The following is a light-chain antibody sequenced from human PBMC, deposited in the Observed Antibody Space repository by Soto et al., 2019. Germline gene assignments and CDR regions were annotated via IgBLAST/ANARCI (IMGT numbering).Light chain of an antibody. V-gene: IGKV3-11*01. CDR3: QQRSNWPPIT. CDR1: QIVSSY. CDR2: DAS. Sequence: VVLTQSPATLSFAPGEIATLSCSASQIVSSYLAWYQQKPGQAPSLLIYDASNRATGIPARFSGSGSGTDFTLTISSLEPEDFAVYYCQQRSNWPPITFGQGTRLEIK. J-gene: IGKJ5*01.